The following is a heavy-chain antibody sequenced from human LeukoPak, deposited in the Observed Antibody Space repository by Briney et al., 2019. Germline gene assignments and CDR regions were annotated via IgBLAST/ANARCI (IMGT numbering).Heavy chain of an antibody. CDR3: ARSKAHLSTSWYGNWFDP. V-gene: IGHV4-61*02. J-gene: IGHJ5*02. CDR2: IYTSGST. Sequence: SQTLSLTCTVSGGSISSGSYYWSWIRQPAGKGLEWIGRIYTSGSTNYNPSLKSRVTISVDTSKNQFSLKLSSVTAADTAVYYCARSKAHLSTSWYGNWFDPWGQGTLVTVSS. D-gene: IGHD2-2*01. CDR1: GGSISSGSYY.